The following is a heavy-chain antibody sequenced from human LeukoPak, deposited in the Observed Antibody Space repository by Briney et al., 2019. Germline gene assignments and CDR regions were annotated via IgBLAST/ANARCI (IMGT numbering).Heavy chain of an antibody. Sequence: GGSLRLSCAASGFTFSSYGMHWVRQAPGKGLEWVAVISYDGSNKYYADSVKGRFTISRDNSKNTLYLQMNSLRAEDTAVYYCAKDDIAVAWGAFDIWGQGTMVTVSS. CDR3: AKDDIAVAWGAFDI. V-gene: IGHV3-30*18. J-gene: IGHJ3*02. D-gene: IGHD6-19*01. CDR1: GFTFSSYG. CDR2: ISYDGSNK.